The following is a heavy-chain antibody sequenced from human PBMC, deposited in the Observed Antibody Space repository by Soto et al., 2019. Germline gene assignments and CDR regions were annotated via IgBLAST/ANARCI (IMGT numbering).Heavy chain of an antibody. J-gene: IGHJ2*01. V-gene: IGHV3-74*01. CDR3: ARGGSLNWYFDL. CDR1: GFTFSSYW. CDR2: INSDGSST. D-gene: IGHD1-26*01. Sequence: EVQLVESGGGLVQPGGSLRLSCAASGFTFSSYWMHWVRQAPGKGLVWVSRINSDGSSTSYADSVKGRFTIYRDNAKNTLYLQMNSPRAEDTAVYYCARGGSLNWYFDLWGRGTLVTVSS.